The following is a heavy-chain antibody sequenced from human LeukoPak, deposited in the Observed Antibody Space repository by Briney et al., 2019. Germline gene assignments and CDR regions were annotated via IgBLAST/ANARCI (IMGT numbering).Heavy chain of an antibody. CDR2: INHSGST. CDR1: GGSFSGYY. J-gene: IGHJ3*02. V-gene: IGHV4-34*01. Sequence: SETLSLTCAVYGGSFSGYYWSWIRQPPGKGLEWIGEINHSGSTNYNPSLKSRVTISVDTSKNQLSLKLSSVTAADTAVYYCARSYNDYGDYGAFDIWGQGTMVTVSS. D-gene: IGHD4-17*01. CDR3: ARSYNDYGDYGAFDI.